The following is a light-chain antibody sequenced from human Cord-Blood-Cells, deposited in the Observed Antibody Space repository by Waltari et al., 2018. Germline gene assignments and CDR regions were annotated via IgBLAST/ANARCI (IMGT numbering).Light chain of an antibody. CDR1: QSVSSN. V-gene: IGKV3-15*01. CDR2: GAS. CDR3: QQYNNWPPWT. Sequence: EIVMTQSPATLSVSPGERATLSCRASQSVSSNLAWYQQKPGQAPRLLLYGASTRATGIPARFSGSGSGTEFTLTISSLQCEDVAVYYCQQYNNWPPWTFGQGTKVEIK. J-gene: IGKJ1*01.